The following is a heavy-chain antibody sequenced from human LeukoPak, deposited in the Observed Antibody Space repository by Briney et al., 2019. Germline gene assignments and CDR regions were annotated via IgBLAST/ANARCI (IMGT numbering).Heavy chain of an antibody. CDR2: IWYDGSKK. CDR1: GFIFSNYG. J-gene: IGHJ4*02. Sequence: GGSLRLSCAASGFIFSNYGMHWVRQAPGKGLEWVAVIWYDGSKKYHADSVKGRFTISRDNSKNTLYLQMNSLRAEDTAVYYCAKGYSSGWYDDDFDYWGQGTLVTVSS. V-gene: IGHV3-30*02. D-gene: IGHD6-19*01. CDR3: AKGYSSGWYDDDFDY.